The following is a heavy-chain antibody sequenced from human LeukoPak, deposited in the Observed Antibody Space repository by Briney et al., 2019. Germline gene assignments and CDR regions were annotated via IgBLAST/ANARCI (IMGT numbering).Heavy chain of an antibody. CDR1: GFTFSSFG. Sequence: PGGSLRLSCAASGFTFSSFGMHWVRQAPGKGLGWVTFIPYDGSAEYYADSVKGRFTISRDNSKNTLYLQMNSLRAEDTAIYYCTSSGSYRDFDYWGQGTLVTVSS. V-gene: IGHV3-30*02. CDR2: IPYDGSAE. D-gene: IGHD3-10*01. CDR3: TSSGSYRDFDY. J-gene: IGHJ4*02.